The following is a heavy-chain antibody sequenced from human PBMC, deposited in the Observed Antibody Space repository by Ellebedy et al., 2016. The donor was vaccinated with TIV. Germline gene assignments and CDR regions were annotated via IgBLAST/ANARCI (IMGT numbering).Heavy chain of an antibody. V-gene: IGHV3-7*01. D-gene: IGHD4-17*01. Sequence: PGGSLRLSRAASGFNFRSYWMTWVRQAPGKGLEWVAKIRQEGDEIYYVESVKGRFTISRDNAKNSLFLQMNSLRVKDTAVYYCASRASYGDYAVQVNPWFDPWGQGTLVTVSS. J-gene: IGHJ5*02. CDR3: ASRASYGDYAVQVNPWFDP. CDR2: IRQEGDEI. CDR1: GFNFRSYW.